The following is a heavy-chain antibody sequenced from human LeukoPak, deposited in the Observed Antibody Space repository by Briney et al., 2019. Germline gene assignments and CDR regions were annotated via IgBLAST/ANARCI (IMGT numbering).Heavy chain of an antibody. V-gene: IGHV3-30*18. CDR3: AKEIAVAATGVLDY. D-gene: IGHD6-19*01. Sequence: GRSLRLSCAASGFTFSSYGMHWVRQAPGKGLEWVAVISYDGSNKYYADSVKGRFTISRDNSKNTLYLQMNSLRAEDTAVYYCAKEIAVAATGVLDYWGQGTLVTVSS. CDR2: ISYDGSNK. J-gene: IGHJ4*02. CDR1: GFTFSSYG.